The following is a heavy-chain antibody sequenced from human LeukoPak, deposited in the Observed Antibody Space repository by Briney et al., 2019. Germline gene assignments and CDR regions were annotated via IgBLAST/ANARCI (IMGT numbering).Heavy chain of an antibody. J-gene: IGHJ4*02. Sequence: GGSLRLSCAASGFSFSNYAMHWVRQAPGKGLEWVTVISFDGTNKHYADSVKGRFTISEDNSKNTLYLQMNSLRSEDTAVYYCARDLSLIALTDWGQGTLVTVSS. V-gene: IGHV3-30*04. CDR2: ISFDGTNK. D-gene: IGHD3-22*01. CDR3: ARDLSLIALTD. CDR1: GFSFSNYA.